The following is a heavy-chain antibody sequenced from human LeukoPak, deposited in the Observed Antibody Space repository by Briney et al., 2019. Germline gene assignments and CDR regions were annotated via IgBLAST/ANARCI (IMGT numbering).Heavy chain of an antibody. V-gene: IGHV3-33*08. D-gene: IGHD2-21*01. J-gene: IGHJ4*02. CDR1: GFTFSSYG. CDR2: IWYDGSNK. Sequence: GGSLRLSCAASGFTFSSYGMHWVRQAPGKGLEWVAVIWYDGSNKYYADSVKGRFTISRDNSKNTLYLQMNSLRAEDTAVYYCARDGGGDGFDYWGQGTLVTVSS. CDR3: ARDGGGDGFDY.